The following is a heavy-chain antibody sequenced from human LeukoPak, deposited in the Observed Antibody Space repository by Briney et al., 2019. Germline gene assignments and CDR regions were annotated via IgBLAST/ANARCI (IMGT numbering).Heavy chain of an antibody. CDR1: GGSISTYY. CDR3: ARDSGTTGEVKFDP. J-gene: IGHJ5*02. V-gene: IGHV4-4*07. Sequence: SETLSLTCTVSGGSISTYYLSWIRQPAGRGLEWVGRIYSTVTTYNPSLKSRVTMSADTSRNHVSLTLNSVTAADTAVYYCARDSGTTGEVKFDPWGQGTLVTVSS. CDR2: IYSTVT. D-gene: IGHD3-10*01.